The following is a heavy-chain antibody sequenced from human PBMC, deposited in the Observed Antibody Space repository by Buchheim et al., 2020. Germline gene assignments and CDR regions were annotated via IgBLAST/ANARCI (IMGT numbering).Heavy chain of an antibody. Sequence: EVQLVESGGGLVQPGGSLRLSCAASGFTFSSYSMNWVRQAPGKGLEWVSYISSISSTIYYAYSVKGRFTISSDNATNQPYLQMNSLRDEDTAVYYCARRDSSRGMDVWGQGTT. V-gene: IGHV3-48*02. CDR1: GFTFSSYS. J-gene: IGHJ6*02. CDR3: ARRDSSRGMDV. D-gene: IGHD3-22*01. CDR2: ISSISSTI.